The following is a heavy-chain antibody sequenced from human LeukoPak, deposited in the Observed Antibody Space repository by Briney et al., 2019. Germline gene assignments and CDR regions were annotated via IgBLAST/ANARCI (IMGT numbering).Heavy chain of an antibody. D-gene: IGHD6-25*01. CDR3: VVSIPAAAIPAFDS. CDR1: GYNFAHY. V-gene: IGHV1-2*02. Sequence: ASLKVSCNASGYNFAHYIHWVRQAPGQGHAFMGLINPKNGGTNYAQNFQGMVTMTRDTSISIVYRELSSLRSDDTAVYFCVVSIPAAAIPAFDSWGQGTLVTVSS. CDR2: INPKNGGT. J-gene: IGHJ4*02.